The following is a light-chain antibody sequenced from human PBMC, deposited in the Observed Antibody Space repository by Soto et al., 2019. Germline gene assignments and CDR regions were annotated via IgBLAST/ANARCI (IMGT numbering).Light chain of an antibody. CDR1: QSVNSNY. CDR3: QQSTTSPWT. CDR2: GAS. Sequence: EVVWTQSPGTGSLSPGERSTLSCRASQSVNSNYLAWYQQKPGQAPRVLIYGASTRATGTPDRLSGSGSGTDFTLTISRLEPEDFTLYYCQQSTTSPWTFAQGTKVDVK. J-gene: IGKJ1*01. V-gene: IGKV3-20*01.